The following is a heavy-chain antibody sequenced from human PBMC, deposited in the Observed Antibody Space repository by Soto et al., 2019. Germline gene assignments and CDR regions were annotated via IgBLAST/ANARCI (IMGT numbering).Heavy chain of an antibody. CDR3: ASGDWGPGSSGYYFFDY. V-gene: IGHV4-30-4*01. J-gene: IGHJ4*02. CDR1: GGSISSGDYY. Sequence: SGTLSLPCTVSGGSISSGDYYWSWIRQPPGKGLEWIGYIYYSGSTYYNPSLKSRVTISVDTSKNQFSLKLSSVTAADTAVYYCASGDWGPGSSGYYFFDYWGQGTLVTVSS. CDR2: IYYSGST. D-gene: IGHD3-22*01.